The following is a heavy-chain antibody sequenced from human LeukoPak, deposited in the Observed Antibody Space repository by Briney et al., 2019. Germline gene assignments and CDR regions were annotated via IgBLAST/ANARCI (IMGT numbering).Heavy chain of an antibody. V-gene: IGHV4-4*07. CDR1: GGSISSYY. Sequence: SETLSLTYTVSGGSISSYYWSWIRQPAGKGLEWIGRIYTSGSTNYNPSLKSRATMSVDTSKNQFSLKLSSVTAADTAVYYCARGRHCSSTSCYGYYYYYYMDVWGKGTTVTTSS. CDR3: ARGRHCSSTSCYGYYYYYYMDV. CDR2: IYTSGST. J-gene: IGHJ6*03. D-gene: IGHD2-2*01.